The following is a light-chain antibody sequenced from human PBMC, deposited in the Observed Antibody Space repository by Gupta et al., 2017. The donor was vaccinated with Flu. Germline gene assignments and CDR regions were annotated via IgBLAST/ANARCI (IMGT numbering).Light chain of an antibody. CDR2: LGS. V-gene: IGKV2-28*01. CDR1: QSLLHNNGNNY. CDR3: MQALQTPRT. Sequence: DLVMTQSPLSLPFTPGEPASLSCRSSQSLLHNNGNNYLDWYLQKPGQSPQLLIYLGSNRASGVPERFSGSGSGTDFTLKISRVEAEDVGVYYCMQALQTPRTFGQGTKVEIK. J-gene: IGKJ1*01.